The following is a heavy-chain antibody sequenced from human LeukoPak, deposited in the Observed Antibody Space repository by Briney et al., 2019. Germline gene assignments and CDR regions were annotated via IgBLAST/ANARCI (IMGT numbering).Heavy chain of an antibody. V-gene: IGHV1-46*01. CDR2: INPSGGST. CDR1: GYTFTSYY. Sequence: GASVKVSCKASGYTFTSYYMHWVRQAPGQGLEWMGIINPSGGSTSYAQKFQGRVTMTRDMSTSTVYMELSSLRSEDTAVYHCARALLWFGELSTPLGYWGQGTLVTVSS. CDR3: ARALLWFGELSTPLGY. D-gene: IGHD3-10*01. J-gene: IGHJ4*02.